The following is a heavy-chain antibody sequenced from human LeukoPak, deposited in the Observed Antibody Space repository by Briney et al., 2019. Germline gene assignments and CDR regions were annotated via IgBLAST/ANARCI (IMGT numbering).Heavy chain of an antibody. CDR2: IIPIFGTA. CDR3: ARGVDCSGGSCYLRAFGGAFDV. D-gene: IGHD2-15*01. Sequence: ASVKVSCKASGGTFSSYAISWVRQAPGQGLEWMGGIIPIFGTANYAQKFQGRVTITADESTSTAYMELSSLRSEDTAVYYCARGVDCSGGSCYLRAFGGAFDVWGQGTMVTVSS. CDR1: GGTFSSYA. J-gene: IGHJ3*01. V-gene: IGHV1-69*13.